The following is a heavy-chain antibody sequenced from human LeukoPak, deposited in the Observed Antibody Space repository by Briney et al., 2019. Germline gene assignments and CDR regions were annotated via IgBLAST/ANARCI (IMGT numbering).Heavy chain of an antibody. CDR3: TRMTAGHDY. J-gene: IGHJ4*02. D-gene: IGHD2-21*02. V-gene: IGHV4-59*12. CDR2: IFNSGTT. CDR1: GASISSYY. Sequence: SETLSLTCTVSGASISSYYWSWIRQPPGKGLEWIGYIFNSGTTNYNPSLKSRVTLSIDTSRKQFSLNLRSVTVADTGIYYCTRMTAGHDYWGQGTLVTVPS.